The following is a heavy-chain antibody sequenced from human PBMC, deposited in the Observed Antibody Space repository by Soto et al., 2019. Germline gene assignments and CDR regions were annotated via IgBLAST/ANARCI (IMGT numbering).Heavy chain of an antibody. CDR2: ISSSSSYI. J-gene: IGHJ5*02. D-gene: IGHD2-2*01. V-gene: IGHV3-21*01. CDR1: GFTFSSYS. Sequence: GGSLRLSCAASGFTFSSYSMNWVRQAPGKGLEWVSSISSSSSYIYYADSVKGRFTISRDNAKNSLYLQMNSLRAEDTAVYYCARVPRTIVVVPAAIRFDPWGQGTLVTVSS. CDR3: ARVPRTIVVVPAAIRFDP.